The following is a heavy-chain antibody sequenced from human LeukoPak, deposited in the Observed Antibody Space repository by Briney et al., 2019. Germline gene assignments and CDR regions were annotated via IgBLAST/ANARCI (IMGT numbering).Heavy chain of an antibody. CDR3: ARDHIVVVPAAIGDIYFQH. Sequence: PGGSLRLSCAASGFTFSSYAMSWVRQAPGKGLEWVSAISGSGGSTYYADSVKGRFTISRDNSKNTLYLQMNSLRAEDTAVNYCARDHIVVVPAAIGDIYFQHWGQGTLVTVSS. CDR2: ISGSGGST. J-gene: IGHJ1*01. V-gene: IGHV3-23*01. CDR1: GFTFSSYA. D-gene: IGHD2-2*01.